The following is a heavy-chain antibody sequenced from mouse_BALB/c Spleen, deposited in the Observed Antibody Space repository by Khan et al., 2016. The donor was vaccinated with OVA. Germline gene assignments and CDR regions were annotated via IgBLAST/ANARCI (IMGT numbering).Heavy chain of an antibody. CDR2: IWSDGSA. Sequence: VQLVESGPGLVAPSQSLSITCTISGFSLSNYGVHWVRQPPGKGLEWLVVIWSDGSAIYNSVFKARLSISKDNSKNQVFLKMNSIQTDDTAMYYCARQPYYHYYIMDYWGQGTSVTVSS. V-gene: IGHV2-6-1*01. D-gene: IGHD2-10*01. CDR1: GFSLSNYG. CDR3: ARQPYYHYYIMDY. J-gene: IGHJ4*01.